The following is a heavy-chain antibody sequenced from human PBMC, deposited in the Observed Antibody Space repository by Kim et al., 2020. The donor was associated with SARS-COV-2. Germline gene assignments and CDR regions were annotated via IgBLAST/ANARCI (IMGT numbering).Heavy chain of an antibody. Sequence: GGSLRLSCTASGFTFADYAINWVRQAPGKGLEWVGFIRSKAYGGSTEYVASVKGRITISRDDSESIASLQLDRLNTGDTAIYYCSRSGAGRDYLDFWGQG. CDR2: IRSKAYGGST. D-gene: IGHD6-19*01. CDR1: GFTFADYA. J-gene: IGHJ4*02. V-gene: IGHV3-49*04. CDR3: SRSGAGRDYLDF.